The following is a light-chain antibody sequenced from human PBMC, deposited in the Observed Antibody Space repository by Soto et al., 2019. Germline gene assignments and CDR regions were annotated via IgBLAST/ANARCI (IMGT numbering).Light chain of an antibody. CDR3: QQYGSSGT. CDR2: GAS. V-gene: IGKV3-20*01. CDR1: QRVSSSY. Sequence: ESVLTQSPGTLSLSPGERATLSCRAGQRVSSSYLAWYQQKPGQAPRLLIYGASNRATGIPDRFSGSGSGTDFTLTISRLEPEDFAVYYCQQYGSSGTFGQGTKVDI. J-gene: IGKJ1*01.